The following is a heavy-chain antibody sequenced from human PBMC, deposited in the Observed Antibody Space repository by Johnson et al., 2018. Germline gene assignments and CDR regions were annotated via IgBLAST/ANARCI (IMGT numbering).Heavy chain of an antibody. Sequence: VQLVQSGGGLVQPGGSLRLSCPASGFTLSSYAMSWFRQAPGKGLAWVSATRGGGGSTYYAASVQGRFTISRDNSKNTLYLQMNSPRAEDTDVYACAKDTETDDAFEIWGEVAMVPVSS. CDR2: TRGGGGST. CDR3: AKDTETDDAFEI. V-gene: IGHV3-23*04. CDR1: GFTLSSYA. D-gene: IGHD5-24*01. J-gene: IGHJ3*02.